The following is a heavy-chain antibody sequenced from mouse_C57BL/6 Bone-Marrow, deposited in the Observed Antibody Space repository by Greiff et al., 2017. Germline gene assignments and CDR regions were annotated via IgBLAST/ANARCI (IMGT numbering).Heavy chain of an antibody. CDR3: ASSSNEVYFDY. V-gene: IGHV1-69*01. CDR1: GYTFTSYW. D-gene: IGHD2-5*01. CDR2: IDPSNSYT. Sequence: QVQLQQPGAELVMPGASVKLSCKASGYTFTSYWMHWVKQRPGQSLEWIGEIDPSNSYTNYNQKFKGKSTLTVDKSSSTAYMLLSSLTSDDSAVYACASSSNEVYFDYWGKGTTLTVSS. J-gene: IGHJ2*01.